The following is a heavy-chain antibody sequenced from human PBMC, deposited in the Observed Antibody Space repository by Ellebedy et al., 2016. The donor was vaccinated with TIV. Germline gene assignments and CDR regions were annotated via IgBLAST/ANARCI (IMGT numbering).Heavy chain of an antibody. CDR3: ASRNDSSGYYYVLAFEY. Sequence: ASVKVSCKASGGTFSSYAINWARQAPGQGLEWMGRIIPMFGTADYTQKFQGRVKITADKSTNTAYMELSSLRSEDTAVYYCASRNDSSGYYYVLAFEYWGQGTLVTVSS. J-gene: IGHJ4*02. V-gene: IGHV1-69*06. CDR1: GGTFSSYA. CDR2: IIPMFGTA. D-gene: IGHD3-22*01.